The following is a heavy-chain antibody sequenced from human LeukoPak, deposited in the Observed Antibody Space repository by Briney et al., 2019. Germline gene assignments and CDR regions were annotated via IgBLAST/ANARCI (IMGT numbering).Heavy chain of an antibody. J-gene: IGHJ5*02. CDR3: ARDRRYCSGSSCYPAAWFDP. D-gene: IGHD2-15*01. V-gene: IGHV4-61*01. CDR1: GGSISSGSYY. Sequence: SETLSLTCTVSGGSISSGSYYWSWIRQPPGKGLEWIGYIYYSGSTKYNPSLRSRVAISVDTSKNQFSLKLSSVSAADTAVYYCARDRRYCSGSSCYPAAWFDPWGQGTLVTVSS. CDR2: IYYSGST.